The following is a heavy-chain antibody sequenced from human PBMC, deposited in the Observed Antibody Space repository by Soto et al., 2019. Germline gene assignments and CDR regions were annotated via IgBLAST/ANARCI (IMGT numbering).Heavy chain of an antibody. CDR3: AKKMEYSGSYYGFYYFDY. CDR2: ISKDGSDK. D-gene: IGHD1-26*01. V-gene: IGHV3-30*18. CDR1: GFTFSDYG. Sequence: GGSLRLSCAASGFTFSDYGMHWVRQAPGKGLEWVSVISKDGSDKYYADSVKGRFTISRDNAKNTLYLQMNSLRAEDTAVYYCAKKMEYSGSYYGFYYFDYWGQGTLVTVSS. J-gene: IGHJ4*02.